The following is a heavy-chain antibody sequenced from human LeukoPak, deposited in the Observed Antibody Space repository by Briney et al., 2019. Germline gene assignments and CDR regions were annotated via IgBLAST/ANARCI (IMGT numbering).Heavy chain of an antibody. CDR3: AKEGRSLQTY. J-gene: IGHJ4*02. Sequence: PGGSPRLSCEVSGLIFSTYWMTWVRQAPGKGLEWVANIKEDGTETYYVDSVKGRFTISRDNAKNSLYLQMNSLRVEDTAVYYCAKEGRSLQTYWGQGTLVTVSS. CDR1: GLIFSTYW. CDR2: IKEDGTET. D-gene: IGHD5-24*01. V-gene: IGHV3-7*03.